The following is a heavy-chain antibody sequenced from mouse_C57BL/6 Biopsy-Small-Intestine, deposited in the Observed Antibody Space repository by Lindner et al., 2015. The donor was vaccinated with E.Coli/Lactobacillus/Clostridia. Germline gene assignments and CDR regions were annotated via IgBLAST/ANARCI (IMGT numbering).Heavy chain of an antibody. Sequence: VQLQESGPELVKPGASVKLSCKASGYSFTSYYIHWVKQRPGQGLEWIGRIYPGDGDTNYNEKFKGKASFTAVTSSNTAYMQLSSLTTEDSAIYFCVRRPFDYWGQGTTLTVSS. J-gene: IGHJ2*01. CDR2: IYPGDGDT. CDR1: GYSFTSYY. CDR3: VRRPFDY. V-gene: IGHV1-66*01.